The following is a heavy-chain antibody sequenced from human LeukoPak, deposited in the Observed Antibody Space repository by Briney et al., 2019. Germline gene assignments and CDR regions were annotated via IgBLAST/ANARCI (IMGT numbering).Heavy chain of an antibody. V-gene: IGHV3-20*01. Sequence: GGSLRLSCAASGFTFDDYGMSWVRQAPGKGLEWVSGINWNGGSTGYADSVKGRFTISRDNAKSSLYLQMNSLRAEDTALYHCARGGYCSSTSCSGAFDIWGQGTMVTVSS. D-gene: IGHD2-2*01. CDR1: GFTFDDYG. CDR3: ARGGYCSSTSCSGAFDI. CDR2: INWNGGST. J-gene: IGHJ3*02.